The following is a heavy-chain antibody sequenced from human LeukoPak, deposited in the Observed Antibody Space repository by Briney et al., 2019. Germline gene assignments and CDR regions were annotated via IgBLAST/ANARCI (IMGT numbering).Heavy chain of an antibody. CDR2: ISSSGSTI. J-gene: IGHJ4*02. D-gene: IGHD6-6*01. CDR3: ARDSRSSSSRMNY. Sequence: GGSLRLSCAASGLTFSSYEMNWVRQAPGKGLEWVSYISSSGSTIYYADSVKGRFTISRDNAKNSLYLQMNSLRAEDTAVYYCARDSRSSSSRMNYWGQGTLVTVSS. V-gene: IGHV3-48*03. CDR1: GLTFSSYE.